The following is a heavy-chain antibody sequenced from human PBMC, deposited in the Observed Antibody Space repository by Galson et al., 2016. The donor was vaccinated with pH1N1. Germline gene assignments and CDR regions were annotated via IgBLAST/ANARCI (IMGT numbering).Heavy chain of an antibody. Sequence: SLRLSCAASGFSFIASGMHWVRQIPGKGLEWVAFIRYGGSDTYYLDSVKGRFTISRDNSKNTLYLQMNSLRTEDTSVYYCAKDSGDFNGRFDYWGQGTLASVSS. V-gene: IGHV3-30*02. CDR2: IRYGGSDT. D-gene: IGHD4-17*01. J-gene: IGHJ4*02. CDR3: AKDSGDFNGRFDY. CDR1: GFSFIASG.